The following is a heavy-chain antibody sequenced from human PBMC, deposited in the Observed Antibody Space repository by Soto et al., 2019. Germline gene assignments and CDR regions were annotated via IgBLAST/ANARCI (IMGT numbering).Heavy chain of an antibody. D-gene: IGHD3-22*01. Sequence: TPETLCLTCAVYAGTLRRCYWIVIRQPPGKGLEWIGEINHSGSTNYNPSLKSRVTISVGTSKNQFSLKLSSVTAADTAVYYCARGKFNHYYHSKEGYLDYWGQGTLVTVS. CDR2: INHSGST. CDR1: AGTLRRCY. V-gene: IGHV4-34*01. CDR3: ARGKFNHYYHSKEGYLDY. J-gene: IGHJ4*02.